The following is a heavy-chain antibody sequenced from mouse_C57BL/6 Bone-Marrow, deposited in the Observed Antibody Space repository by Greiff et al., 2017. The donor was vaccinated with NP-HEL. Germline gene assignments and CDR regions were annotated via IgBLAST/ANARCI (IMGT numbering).Heavy chain of an antibody. D-gene: IGHD1-1*01. CDR3: ARPYGSRLPLYFDV. Sequence: EVKLVESGGGLVKPGGSLKLSCAASGFTFSSYAMSWVRQTPETRLEWVATISDGGSYTYYPDNVKGRFPITIDNAKNNLYLQMSHLKSEDTAMYYCARPYGSRLPLYFDVWGTGTTVTVSS. CDR2: ISDGGSYT. V-gene: IGHV5-4*03. CDR1: GFTFSSYA. J-gene: IGHJ1*03.